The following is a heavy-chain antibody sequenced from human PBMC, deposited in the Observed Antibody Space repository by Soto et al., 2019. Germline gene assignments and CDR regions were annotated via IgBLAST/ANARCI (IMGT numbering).Heavy chain of an antibody. CDR1: GGSISSGGYY. D-gene: IGHD3-10*01. Sequence: QVQLQESGPGLVKPSQTLSLTCTVSGGSISSGGYYWSWIRQHPGKGLEWIGYIYYSGSTSYNPSLKSRVTIAVDTSKNQFSLKLSSVTAADTAVYYCARTYYYGSGSYDYYYYGMDVWGQGTTVTVSS. CDR3: ARTYYYGSGSYDYYYYGMDV. CDR2: IYYSGST. V-gene: IGHV4-31*03. J-gene: IGHJ6*02.